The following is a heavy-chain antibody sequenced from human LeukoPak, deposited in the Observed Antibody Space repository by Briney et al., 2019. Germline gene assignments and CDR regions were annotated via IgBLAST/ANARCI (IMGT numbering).Heavy chain of an antibody. CDR1: GFTVSSNY. CDR3: ARDLSSSGSYSRYYYYGMDV. CDR2: NYSGGST. V-gene: IGHV3-66*01. J-gene: IGHJ6*02. D-gene: IGHD3-10*01. Sequence: GGSLRLSCAASGFTVSSNYMSWVRQAPGKGLEWVSVNYSGGSTYYADSVKGRFTISRDNSKNTLYLQMNSLRAEDTAVYYCARDLSSSGSYSRYYYYGMDVWGQGTTVTVSS.